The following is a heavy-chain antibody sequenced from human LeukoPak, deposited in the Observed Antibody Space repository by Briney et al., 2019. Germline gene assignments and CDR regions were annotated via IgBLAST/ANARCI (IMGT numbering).Heavy chain of an antibody. CDR2: ISGNAGCT. V-gene: IGHV3-23*01. D-gene: IGHD3-3*01. Sequence: PTGGSLRLSCTASGFTLSSYAMSWVRQAPGKGLEWVSLISGNAGCTYYADSVKGRFTISRDNAKNSLYLQMNSLRAEDTAVYYCARPRDDFWSGYTGFDYWGQGTLVTVSS. J-gene: IGHJ4*02. CDR1: GFTLSSYA. CDR3: ARPRDDFWSGYTGFDY.